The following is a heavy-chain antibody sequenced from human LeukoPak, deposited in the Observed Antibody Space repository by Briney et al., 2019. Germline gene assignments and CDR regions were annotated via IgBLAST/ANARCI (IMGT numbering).Heavy chain of an antibody. V-gene: IGHV5-51*01. Sequence: GESLKISCKGSGYSFTNYWIGWVRQMPGKGLEWMGIIYPGDSDTRYRPSLQGQVTISAGKSSNTAYLQWSSLKASDTAIYYCARLPYGDEGGYFDYWGQGTLVTVSS. CDR2: IYPGDSDT. J-gene: IGHJ4*02. CDR1: GYSFTNYW. D-gene: IGHD4-17*01. CDR3: ARLPYGDEGGYFDY.